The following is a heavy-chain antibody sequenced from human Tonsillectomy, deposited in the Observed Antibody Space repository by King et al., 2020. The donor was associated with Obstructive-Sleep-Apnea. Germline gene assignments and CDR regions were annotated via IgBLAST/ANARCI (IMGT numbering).Heavy chain of an antibody. CDR1: GGSFSGYY. Sequence: VQLQQWGAGLLKPSETLSLTCAVYGGSFSGYYWSWIRQPPGKGLEWIGEINHSGSTNYNPSLKSRVTISVDTSKNQFSLTLSSVTAADTAVYYGARAGYYDCSGYGWGQGTRVTVSA. J-gene: IGHJ4*02. CDR2: INHSGST. D-gene: IGHD3-22*01. V-gene: IGHV4-34*01. CDR3: ARAGYYDCSGYG.